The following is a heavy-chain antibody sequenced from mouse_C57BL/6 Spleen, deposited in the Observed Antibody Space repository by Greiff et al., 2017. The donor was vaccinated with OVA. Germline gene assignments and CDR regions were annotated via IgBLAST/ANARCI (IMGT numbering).Heavy chain of an antibody. V-gene: IGHV5-4*01. CDR3: ARGGDSFAC. CDR2: ISDGGSYT. D-gene: IGHD3-3*01. J-gene: IGHJ3*01. CDR1: GFTFSSYA. Sequence: EVQRVESGGGLVKPGGSLKLSCAASGFTFSSYAMSWVRQTPEKRLEWVATISDGGSYTYYPDNVKSRFTISRDNAKNNLYLQMSHLKSEDTAMYYCARGGDSFACWGQGTLVTVSA.